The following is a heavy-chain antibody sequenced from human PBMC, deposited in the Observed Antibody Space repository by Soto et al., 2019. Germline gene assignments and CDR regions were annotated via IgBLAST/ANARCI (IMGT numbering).Heavy chain of an antibody. D-gene: IGHD1-26*01. CDR1: GGSISSGSYY. Sequence: LQLRGSGPGLVKPSETVSLTCTVSGGSISSGSYYWGWIRQPPGKGLEWIASMYNSGYTYYNPSLKSRVTISVDTSKNQFSLKLSSVTAADTDVYYCAKRPPRVGFDSWGQGTLVTVSS. J-gene: IGHJ4*02. CDR3: AKRPPRVGFDS. V-gene: IGHV4-39*01. CDR2: MYNSGYT.